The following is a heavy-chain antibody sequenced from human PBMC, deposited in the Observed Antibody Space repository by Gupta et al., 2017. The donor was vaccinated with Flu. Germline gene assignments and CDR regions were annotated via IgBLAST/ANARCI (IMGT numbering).Heavy chain of an antibody. J-gene: IGHJ4*02. Sequence: EVQLLESGGGVVQPGESLRLSCGVSGLTFSDYAMHWVRQAPGEGLEWLSIGGAGGDRTYSAASVMGLFTISKNNNKNLIHQKMSSLTGDDTVVYYGAKDRSGNPAIDYWGQGALVTVSA. V-gene: IGHV3-23*01. CDR2: GGAGGDRT. CDR3: AKDRSGNPAIDY. CDR1: GLTFSDYA.